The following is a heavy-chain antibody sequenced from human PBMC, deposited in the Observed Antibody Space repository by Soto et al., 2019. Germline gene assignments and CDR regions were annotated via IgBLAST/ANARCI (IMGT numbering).Heavy chain of an antibody. V-gene: IGHV4-4*07. D-gene: IGHD1-1*01. CDR1: GGSISNYY. J-gene: IGHJ5*02. Sequence: SETVSRTCTVSGGSISNYYCSWIRQPAGEGLEWIGRIYTSGNSSYYPSLKGRVTMSVDMSKYPFFLKLSALDAQDTAVYYCERDVNADNGRGFEAWGKGSMVTVSS. CDR2: IYTSGNS. CDR3: ERDVNADNGRGFEA.